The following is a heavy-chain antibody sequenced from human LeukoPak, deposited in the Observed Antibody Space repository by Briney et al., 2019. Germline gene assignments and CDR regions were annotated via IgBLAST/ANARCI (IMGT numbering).Heavy chain of an antibody. CDR3: ARDYSDILTGYSPLDY. J-gene: IGHJ4*02. Sequence: GGSLRLSCAASGFTFSSHEMNWVRQAPGKGLEWVSYISSSGSTIYYAVSVKGRFTISRDNAKNSLYLQMNSLRAEDTAVYYCARDYSDILTGYSPLDYWGQGTLVTVSS. V-gene: IGHV3-48*03. CDR1: GFTFSSHE. D-gene: IGHD3-9*01. CDR2: ISSSGSTI.